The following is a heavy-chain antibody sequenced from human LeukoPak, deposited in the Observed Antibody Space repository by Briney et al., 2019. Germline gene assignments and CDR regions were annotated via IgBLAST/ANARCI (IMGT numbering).Heavy chain of an antibody. CDR1: GGTFSSYA. D-gene: IGHD5-24*01. CDR2: IIPILGIA. CDR3: ARGDVEMAYFDY. V-gene: IGHV1-69*04. Sequence: SVKVSCTASGGTFSSYAISWVRQAPGQGLEWMGRIIPILGIANYAQKFQGRVTITADKSTSTAYMELSSLRSEDTAVYYCARGDVEMAYFDYWGQGTLVTVSS. J-gene: IGHJ4*02.